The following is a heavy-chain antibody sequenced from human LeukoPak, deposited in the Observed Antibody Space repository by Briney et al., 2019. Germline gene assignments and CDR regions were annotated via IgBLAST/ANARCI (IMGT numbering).Heavy chain of an antibody. D-gene: IGHD2-2*01. V-gene: IGHV3-21*01. CDR2: ISSSSSYV. CDR1: GFTFSSYS. Sequence: GGSLRLSCAASGFTFSSYSMNWVRQAPGKGLEWVSSISSSSSYVYYADSVKGRFTISRDNAKNSLYLQMNSLRAEDTAVYYCARDRPLGYCSSTSCPTDAFDIWGQGTMVTVSS. CDR3: ARDRPLGYCSSTSCPTDAFDI. J-gene: IGHJ3*02.